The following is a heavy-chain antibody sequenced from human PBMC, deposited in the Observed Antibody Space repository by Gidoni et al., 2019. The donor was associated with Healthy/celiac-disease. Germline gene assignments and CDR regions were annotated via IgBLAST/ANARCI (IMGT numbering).Heavy chain of an antibody. Sequence: EVQLLESGGGLIQPGGSLRLYCAASGFTFSSYAMSRGRQAPGKGLAWVSAISGSGGSTYYADSVKGRFTISRDNSKNTLYLQMNSLRAEDTAVYYCAKFVLSVTVRSYYYYMDVWGKGTTVTVSS. CDR3: AKFVLSVTVRSYYYYMDV. V-gene: IGHV3-23*01. CDR1: GFTFSSYA. CDR2: ISGSGGST. J-gene: IGHJ6*03. D-gene: IGHD4-17*01.